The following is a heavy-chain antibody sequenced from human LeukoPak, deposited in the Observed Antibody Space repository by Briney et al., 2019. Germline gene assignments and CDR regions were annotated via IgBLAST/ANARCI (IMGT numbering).Heavy chain of an antibody. CDR3: AKVPHYDFWSGYHIAPGFDY. Sequence: GGSLRLSCAASGFTFSSYSMNWVRQAPGKGLEWVSYISSSSSTIYYADSVEGRFTISRDNAKNSLYLQMNSLRAEDTAVYYCAKVPHYDFWSGYHIAPGFDYWGQGTLVTVSS. CDR1: GFTFSSYS. J-gene: IGHJ4*02. V-gene: IGHV3-48*04. CDR2: ISSSSSTI. D-gene: IGHD3-3*01.